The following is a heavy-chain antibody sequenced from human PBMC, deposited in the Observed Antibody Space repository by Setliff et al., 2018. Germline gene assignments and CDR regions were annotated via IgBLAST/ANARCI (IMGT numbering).Heavy chain of an antibody. CDR2: ISAYNGNT. CDR3: ASRRSSGYPYYFDY. V-gene: IGHV1-18*01. Sequence: GASVKVSCKASGYTFTSYGISWVRQAPGQGLEWMGWISAYNGNTNYAQKLQGRVTITRNTSISTAYMELSSLRSEDTAVYYCASRRSSGYPYYFDYWGQGTLVTVSS. D-gene: IGHD3-22*01. J-gene: IGHJ4*02. CDR1: GYTFTSYG.